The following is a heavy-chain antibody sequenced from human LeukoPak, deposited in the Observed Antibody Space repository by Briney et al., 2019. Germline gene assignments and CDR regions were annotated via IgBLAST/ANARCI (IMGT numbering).Heavy chain of an antibody. CDR2: IYSSGSA. J-gene: IGHJ4*02. D-gene: IGHD1-1*01. CDR1: GGSISSNY. CDR3: ARHGTWNLDY. V-gene: IGHV4-59*08. Sequence: SETLSLTCTVSGGSISSNYRSWIRQPPGKGLEWIGYIYSSGSATYNPSLRSRVTISVDTSKNEFSLRLSSVTAADTAVYYCARHGTWNLDYWGQGTLVTVSS.